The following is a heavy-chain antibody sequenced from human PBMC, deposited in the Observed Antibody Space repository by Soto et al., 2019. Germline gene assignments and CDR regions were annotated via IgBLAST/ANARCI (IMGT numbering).Heavy chain of an antibody. CDR3: ARERHTDH. CDR2: ITGDTHEA. Sequence: QVQLVQSGAEVKKPGASVTVSCKASGYTFDRYAMGWLRQAPGQGLEWMGWITGDTHEATYAQKFQGRVSLTRDRSTTTADMELRSLRYDDTAVYYCARERHTDHWGQGTLVTVSS. CDR1: GYTFDRYA. J-gene: IGHJ5*02. V-gene: IGHV1-18*01.